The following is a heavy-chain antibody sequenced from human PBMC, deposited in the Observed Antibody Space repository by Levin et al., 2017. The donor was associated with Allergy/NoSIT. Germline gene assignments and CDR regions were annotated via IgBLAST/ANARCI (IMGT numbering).Heavy chain of an antibody. D-gene: IGHD6-13*01. CDR3: AKDIVTRYSSSWFLGYYYGMDV. V-gene: IGHV3-9*01. Sequence: GGSLRLSCAASGFTFDDYAMHWVRQAPGKGLEWVSGISWNSGSIGYADSVKGRFTISRDNAKNSLYLQMNSLRAEDTALYYCAKDIVTRYSSSWFLGYYYGMDVWGQGTTVTVSS. J-gene: IGHJ6*02. CDR1: GFTFDDYA. CDR2: ISWNSGSI.